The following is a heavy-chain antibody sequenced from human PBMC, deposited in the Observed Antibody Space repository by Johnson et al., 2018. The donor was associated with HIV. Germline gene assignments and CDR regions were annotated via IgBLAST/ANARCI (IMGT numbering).Heavy chain of an antibody. V-gene: IGHV3-30-3*01. CDR1: GFTFRSYA. CDR3: AKDLRGYSYGLGAFDI. Sequence: VQLVESGGGVVQPGRSLRLSCAASGFTFRSYAMHWVRQAPGKGLEWVAVISYDGNIKFYADYVKGRFSISRDNSKNTLFLQLDSLRAEDTAVYYCAKDLRGYSYGLGAFDIWGQGTMVTVSS. D-gene: IGHD5-18*01. CDR2: ISYDGNIK. J-gene: IGHJ3*02.